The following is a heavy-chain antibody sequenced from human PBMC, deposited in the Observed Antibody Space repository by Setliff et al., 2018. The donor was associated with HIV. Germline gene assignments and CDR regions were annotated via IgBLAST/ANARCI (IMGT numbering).Heavy chain of an antibody. Sequence: ASVKVSCKASGYSFTSYGISWMRQAPGQGLEWMGWISAYNGNTNYAQKVQGRVTMTTDKSTSTAYMELRSLRPDDTAVYYCARFDCSGGSCYSFYYYYYYMDVWGKGTTVTVSS. D-gene: IGHD2-15*01. J-gene: IGHJ6*03. CDR3: ARFDCSGGSCYSFYYYYYYMDV. CDR1: GYSFTSYG. V-gene: IGHV1-18*01. CDR2: ISAYNGNT.